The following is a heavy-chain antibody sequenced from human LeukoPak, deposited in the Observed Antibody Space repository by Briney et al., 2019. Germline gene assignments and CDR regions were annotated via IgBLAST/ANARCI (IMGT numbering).Heavy chain of an antibody. CDR3: ARVVRFLEWLTLGYFDY. Sequence: SETLSLTCAVYGGSFSGYYWSWIRQPPGKGPEWIGEINHSGSTNCNPSLKSRVTISVDTSKNQFSLKLSSVTAADTAVYYCARVVRFLEWLTLGYFDYWGQGTLVTVSS. J-gene: IGHJ4*02. V-gene: IGHV4-34*01. CDR1: GGSFSGYY. D-gene: IGHD3-3*01. CDR2: INHSGST.